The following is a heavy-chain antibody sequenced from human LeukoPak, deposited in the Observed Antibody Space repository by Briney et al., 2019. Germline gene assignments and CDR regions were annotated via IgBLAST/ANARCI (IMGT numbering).Heavy chain of an antibody. CDR3: ATSYDVKTAPCDL. CDR2: IYTSGTT. D-gene: IGHD3-10*02. J-gene: IGHJ5*02. V-gene: IGHV4-4*08. CDR1: GGSITSYC. Sequence: SETLSLTCTVSGGSITSYCWSWVRQPPGKGLEWIGYIYTSGTTDYNPSLKSRVTMSVDTSKNQLSMELRFLTAADTAVYYCATSYDVKTAPCDLWGQGTLVTVSS.